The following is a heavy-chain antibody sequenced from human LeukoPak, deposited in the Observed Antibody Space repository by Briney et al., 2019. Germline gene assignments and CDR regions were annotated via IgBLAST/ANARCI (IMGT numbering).Heavy chain of an antibody. J-gene: IGHJ3*02. CDR2: ISFDASNK. D-gene: IGHD5-24*01. CDR1: GFTFSSYG. V-gene: IGHV3-30*03. Sequence: GRSPRLSCAASGFTFSSYGMHWVRQAPGKGLEWVAGISFDASNKYYADSVKGRFTISRDNSKNTLYLQMNSLRAEDTAVYYCARDRKDGWLQFRAALNAFDIWGQGTMVTVSS. CDR3: ARDRKDGWLQFRAALNAFDI.